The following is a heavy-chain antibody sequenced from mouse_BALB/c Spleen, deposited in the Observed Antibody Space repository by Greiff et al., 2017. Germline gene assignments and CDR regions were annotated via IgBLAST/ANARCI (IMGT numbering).Heavy chain of an antibody. CDR2: IWGDGSS. D-gene: IGHD2-14*01. CDR3: ARGRYEGAMDY. V-gene: IGHV2-6-7*01. Sequence: QVQLQQSGPGLVAPSQSLSITCTVSGFSLTGYGVNWVRQPPGKGLEWLGMIWGDGSSDYNSALKSRLSISKDNSKSQVFLKMNSLQTDDTARYYCARGRYEGAMDYWGQGTSVTVSS. J-gene: IGHJ4*01. CDR1: GFSLTGYG.